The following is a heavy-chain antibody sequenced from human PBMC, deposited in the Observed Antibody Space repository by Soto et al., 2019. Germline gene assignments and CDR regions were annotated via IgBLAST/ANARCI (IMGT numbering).Heavy chain of an antibody. D-gene: IGHD3-10*01. Sequence: QVQLEQSGPGLVKPSQTLSLTCAISGDSVSSSSAAWNWIRQSPSRGLGWLGRTYYTSRWLNDYGVSVKGRVIITADTARNLFSLQLISVTPEASAVYYCARHGSGDYRWFDPWGRGTLVTVSS. CDR2: TYYTSRWLN. CDR1: GDSVSSSSAA. V-gene: IGHV6-1*01. CDR3: ARHGSGDYRWFDP. J-gene: IGHJ5*02.